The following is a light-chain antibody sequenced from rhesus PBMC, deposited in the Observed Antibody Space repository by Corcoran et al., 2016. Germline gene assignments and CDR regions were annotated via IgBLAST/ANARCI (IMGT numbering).Light chain of an antibody. Sequence: QAALTQPRSVSGSPGQSVTISCPGTSSDIGGYNYVSWYQQHPGTAPKLMIYEVSKRPSGVSDRFSGSKSGNTASLTISGLQDEDETDYYCSSYAGGNSFIFGAGTRLTVL. CDR2: EVS. CDR3: SSYAGGNSFI. J-gene: IGLJ1*01. V-gene: IGLV2-32*02. CDR1: SSDIGGYNY.